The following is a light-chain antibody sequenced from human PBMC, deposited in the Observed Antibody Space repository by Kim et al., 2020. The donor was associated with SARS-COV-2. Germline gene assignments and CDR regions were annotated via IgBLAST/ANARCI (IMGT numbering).Light chain of an antibody. V-gene: IGLV3-1*01. CDR2: QDH. Sequence: SYELTQPPSVSVSPGQTASITCSGDNLGEKYVCWYQQKAGQSPVLVIYQDHDRPSGIPERFSGSNSGNTATLTISGTQALDEADYYCQAWDSSTVVFGGGTKLTVL. J-gene: IGLJ3*02. CDR3: QAWDSSTVV. CDR1: NLGEKY.